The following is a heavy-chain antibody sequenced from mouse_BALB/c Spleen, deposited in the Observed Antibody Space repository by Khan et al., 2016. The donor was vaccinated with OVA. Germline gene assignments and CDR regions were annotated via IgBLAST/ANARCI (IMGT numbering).Heavy chain of an antibody. CDR2: IYPYTDDT. J-gene: IGHJ4*01. V-gene: IGHV1S136*01. D-gene: IGHD1-1*01. Sequence: VQLQQSGPELVKPGASVKMSCKASGYTFTDYVLHWVRQKPGQGLEWIGYIYPYTDDTESTEGFKGKATLTLDKSSSTAYLCLSSLASADSSVYYCAISATDYYTVEYWGQGTSVTVSS. CDR3: AISATDYYTVEY. CDR1: GYTFTDYV.